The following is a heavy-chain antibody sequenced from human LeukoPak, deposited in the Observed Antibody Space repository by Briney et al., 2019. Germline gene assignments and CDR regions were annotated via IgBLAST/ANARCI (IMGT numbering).Heavy chain of an antibody. Sequence: PSETLSLTCTVSGYSISSGYYWGWIRQPPGKGLEWIGSIYHSGSTYYNPSLTSRVPISVDTSKNQFSLKLSSVTAADTAVYYCARGLHFVAGGQYYFDYWGQGTLVTVSS. CDR2: IYHSGST. CDR3: ARGLHFVAGGQYYFDY. V-gene: IGHV4-38-2*02. CDR1: GYSISSGYY. J-gene: IGHJ4*02. D-gene: IGHD2-15*01.